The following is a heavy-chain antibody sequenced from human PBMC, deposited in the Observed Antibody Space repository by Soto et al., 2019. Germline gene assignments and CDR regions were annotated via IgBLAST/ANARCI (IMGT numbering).Heavy chain of an antibody. CDR3: ARDSVAEKFNWFDP. CDR1: GYTFTGYY. D-gene: IGHD6-19*01. V-gene: IGHV1-2*04. CDR2: INPNSGGT. Sequence: GASVKVSCKASGYTFTGYYMHWVRQAPGQGLEWMGWINPNSGGTNYAQKFQGWVTMTRDTSISTAYMELSRLRSDDTAVYYCARDSVAEKFNWFDPWGQGTLVTVYS. J-gene: IGHJ5*02.